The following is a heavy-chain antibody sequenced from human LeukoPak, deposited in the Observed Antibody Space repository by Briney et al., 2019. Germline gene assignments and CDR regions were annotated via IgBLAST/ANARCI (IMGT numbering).Heavy chain of an antibody. Sequence: GESLKISCEGSGYTFSSYWIAWVRQMPGKGLEYMGIIYPGDLDTRYSPSFQGQVTISADKSTDTAYLQWSSLKASDTAMYYCARRQEGYYYGSGSYYFFDYWGQGTLVTVSS. D-gene: IGHD3-10*01. CDR3: ARRQEGYYYGSGSYYFFDY. CDR1: GYTFSSYW. J-gene: IGHJ4*02. V-gene: IGHV5-51*01. CDR2: IYPGDLDT.